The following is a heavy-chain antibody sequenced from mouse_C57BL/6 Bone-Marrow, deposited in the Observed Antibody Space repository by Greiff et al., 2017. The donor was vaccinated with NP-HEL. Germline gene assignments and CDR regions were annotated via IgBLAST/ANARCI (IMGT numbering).Heavy chain of an antibody. V-gene: IGHV14-4*01. D-gene: IGHD2-1*01. CDR3: TTPYGNVFAY. CDR1: GFNIKDDY. J-gene: IGHJ3*01. CDR2: IVPENGDT. Sequence: VQLQQSGAELVRPGASVKLSCTASGFNIKDDYMHWVKQRPEQGLEWIGWIVPENGDTEYASKFQGKATITADTSSNTAYLQLSSLTSEDTAVYYCTTPYGNVFAYWGQGTLVTVSA.